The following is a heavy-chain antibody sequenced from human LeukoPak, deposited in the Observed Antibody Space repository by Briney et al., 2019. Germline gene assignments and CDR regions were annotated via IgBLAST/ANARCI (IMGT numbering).Heavy chain of an antibody. CDR1: GFTFSSYA. CDR3: ARALPCSGGSCYERYYFDY. J-gene: IGHJ4*02. Sequence: GGSLRLSCAASGFTFSSYAMSWVRQAPGKGLEWVSAISGSGGSTYYADSLKGRFTISRDNAKNSLYLQMNSLRAEDTAVYYCARALPCSGGSCYERYYFDYWGQGTLVTVSS. D-gene: IGHD2-15*01. CDR2: ISGSGGST. V-gene: IGHV3-23*01.